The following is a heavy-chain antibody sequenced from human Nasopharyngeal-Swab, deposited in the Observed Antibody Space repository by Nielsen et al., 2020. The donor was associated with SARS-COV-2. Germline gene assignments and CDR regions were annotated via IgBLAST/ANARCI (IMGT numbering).Heavy chain of an antibody. J-gene: IGHJ4*02. V-gene: IGHV3-7*03. CDR2: IKQDGSEK. D-gene: IGHD3-22*01. Sequence: GESLKISCAASGFTSSSYWMSWVRQAPGKGLEWVANIKQDGSEKNYVDSVKGRFTISRDNAKNSLYLQMNILRAEDTAVYYCARSISDASGYRPLLDWGQGTLVIVSS. CDR1: GFTSSSYW. CDR3: ARSISDASGYRPLLD.